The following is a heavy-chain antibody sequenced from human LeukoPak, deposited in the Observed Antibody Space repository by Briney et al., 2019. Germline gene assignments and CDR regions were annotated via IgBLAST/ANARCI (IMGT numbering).Heavy chain of an antibody. Sequence: GGSLRLSCAVSGFTFSSYAMSWVRRAPGEGLEWVSVISASGAATYYADSVKGRFTISRDNSKNTLYLQMNSLRAEDTAVYHCAKDPAPQYCSSPSCSSAWGQGTLVTVSS. V-gene: IGHV3-23*01. CDR2: ISASGAAT. D-gene: IGHD2-2*01. J-gene: IGHJ5*02. CDR1: GFTFSSYA. CDR3: AKDPAPQYCSSPSCSSA.